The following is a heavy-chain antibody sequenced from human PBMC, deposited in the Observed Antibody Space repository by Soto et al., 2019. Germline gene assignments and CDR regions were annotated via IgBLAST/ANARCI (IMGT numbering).Heavy chain of an antibody. J-gene: IGHJ4*02. CDR2: ISAYNGNT. Sequence: ASVKVSCKASGYTFTSYGISWVRQAPGQGLEWMGWISAYNGNTNYAQKLQGRVTMTTDTSTSTAYMELRSLRSDDTAVYYCARVHYDILTGYYIDYWGQGTLGTVSS. CDR3: ARVHYDILTGYYIDY. CDR1: GYTFTSYG. D-gene: IGHD3-9*01. V-gene: IGHV1-18*01.